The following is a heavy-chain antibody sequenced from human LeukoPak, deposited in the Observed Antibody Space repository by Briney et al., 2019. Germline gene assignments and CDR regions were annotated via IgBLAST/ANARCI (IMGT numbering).Heavy chain of an antibody. Sequence: GGSLRLSCAASGFTFDDYAMHWVRQAPGEGLEWVSGISWNSGSIGYADSVKGRFTISRDNAKNSLYLQMNSLRAEDTALYYCAKDRGSSWTGFDYWGQGTLVTVSS. CDR1: GFTFDDYA. J-gene: IGHJ4*02. D-gene: IGHD6-13*01. CDR3: AKDRGSSWTGFDY. CDR2: ISWNSGSI. V-gene: IGHV3-9*01.